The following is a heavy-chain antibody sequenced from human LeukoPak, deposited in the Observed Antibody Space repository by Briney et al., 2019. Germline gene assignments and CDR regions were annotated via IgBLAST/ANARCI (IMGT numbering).Heavy chain of an antibody. CDR1: GGSFSGYY. J-gene: IGHJ3*02. Sequence: PSETLSLTCAVYGGSFSGYYWSWIRQPPGKGLEWIGEINHSGSTNYNPSLKSRVTISVDTSKNQFSLKLSSVTAADTAVYYCARGRYDFWSRSRAFDIWGQGTMVTVSS. CDR3: ARGRYDFWSRSRAFDI. CDR2: INHSGST. V-gene: IGHV4-34*01. D-gene: IGHD3-3*01.